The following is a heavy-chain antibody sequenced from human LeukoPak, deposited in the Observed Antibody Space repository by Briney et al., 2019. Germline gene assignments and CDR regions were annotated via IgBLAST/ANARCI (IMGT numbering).Heavy chain of an antibody. CDR2: INPSGGST. CDR1: GYTFTSYY. Sequence: GASVKVSCKASGYTFTSYYMHWVRQAPGQGLEWMGIINPSGGSTSYAQKLQGRVTMTRDMSTSTVYMELSSLRSEDTAVYYCARGAGGYERPTGPYYYYYMDVWGKGTTVTISS. J-gene: IGHJ6*03. CDR3: ARGAGGYERPTGPYYYYYMDV. D-gene: IGHD5-12*01. V-gene: IGHV1-46*01.